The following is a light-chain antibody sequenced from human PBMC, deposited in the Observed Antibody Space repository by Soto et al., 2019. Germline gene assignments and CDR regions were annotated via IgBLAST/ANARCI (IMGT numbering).Light chain of an antibody. CDR2: DAS. CDR3: QQYGSYSLT. CDR1: QNINTW. V-gene: IGKV1-5*01. J-gene: IGKJ4*01. Sequence: DIQMTQAPSTLSASVGDRVTITCRASQNINTWLAWYQEKPGKAPNLLIYDASSLESGVPSRFSGSGSGTEFTLTISSLQPDDSATYYCQQYGSYSLTFGGGTKVDI.